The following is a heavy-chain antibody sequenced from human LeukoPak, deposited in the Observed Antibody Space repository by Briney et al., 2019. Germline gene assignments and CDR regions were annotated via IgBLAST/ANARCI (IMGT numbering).Heavy chain of an antibody. CDR1: GFTFSSYW. J-gene: IGHJ4*02. V-gene: IGHV3-30-3*01. CDR2: ISYDGSNK. D-gene: IGHD2-2*01. Sequence: PGGSLRLSCAASGFTFSSYWMSWVRQAPGKGLEWVAVISYDGSNKYYADSVKGRFTISRDNSKNTLYLQMNSLRAEDTAVYYCARAGVPAAILGFDYWGQGTLVTVSS. CDR3: ARAGVPAAILGFDY.